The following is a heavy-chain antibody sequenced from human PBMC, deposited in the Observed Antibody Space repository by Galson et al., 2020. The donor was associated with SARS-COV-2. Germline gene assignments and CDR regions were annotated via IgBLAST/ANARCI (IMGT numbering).Heavy chain of an antibody. V-gene: IGHV3-30*04. CDR3: ARGGEWELPYYFDY. J-gene: IGHJ4*02. Sequence: GGSLRLSCAASGFTFSNYVMHWVRQAPGKGPEWVAVISSDGSNSFYADSLKGRFTISRDNSKSTLYLQMNSLRAAATAVYYCARGGEWELPYYFDYWGQGTLVTVSS. CDR1: GFTFSNYV. CDR2: ISSDGSNS. D-gene: IGHD1-26*01.